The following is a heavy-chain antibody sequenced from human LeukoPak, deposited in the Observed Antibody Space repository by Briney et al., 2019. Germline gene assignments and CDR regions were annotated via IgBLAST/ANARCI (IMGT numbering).Heavy chain of an antibody. D-gene: IGHD3-10*01. CDR1: GGSISSSSSY. CDR3: ARAPALSGSYLGY. J-gene: IGHJ4*02. V-gene: IGHV4-39*01. CDR2: IYYSGST. Sequence: SETLSLTCTVSGGSISSSSSYWGWIRQPPGKGLEWIGSIYYSGSTYYNPSLKSRVTISVDTSKNQFSLKLSSVTAADTAVYYCARAPALSGSYLGYWGQGTLVTVSS.